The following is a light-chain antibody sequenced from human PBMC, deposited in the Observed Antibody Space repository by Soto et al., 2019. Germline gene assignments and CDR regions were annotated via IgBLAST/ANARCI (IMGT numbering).Light chain of an antibody. V-gene: IGKV3-15*01. Sequence: EKGMAEFPVALAGCSGGRATLSCRASQSVSRNLAWYQQRPGQAPRLLISGASTRATGIAARFSGSGAGTEFTLTITSLQSDDSAIYFCQQYISWPTFGQGTRLEIK. J-gene: IGKJ5*01. CDR3: QQYISWPT. CDR2: GAS. CDR1: QSVSRN.